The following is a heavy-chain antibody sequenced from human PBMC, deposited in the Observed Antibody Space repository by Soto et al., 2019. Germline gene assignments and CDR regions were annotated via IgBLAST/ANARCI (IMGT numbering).Heavy chain of an antibody. V-gene: IGHV3-48*02. D-gene: IGHD3-16*02. CDR3: ARDESIMITFGGVIPSGLSYYGMDV. CDR1: GFTFSSYS. Sequence: GGSLRLSCAASGFTFSSYSMNWVRQAPGKGLEWVSYISSSSSTIYYADSVKGRFTISRDNAKNSLYLQMNSLRDEDTAVYYCARDESIMITFGGVIPSGLSYYGMDVWGKGPTVTVSS. J-gene: IGHJ6*04. CDR2: ISSSSSTI.